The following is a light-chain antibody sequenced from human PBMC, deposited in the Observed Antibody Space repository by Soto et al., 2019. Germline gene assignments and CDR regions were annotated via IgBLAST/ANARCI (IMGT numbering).Light chain of an antibody. CDR1: QDIGTY. J-gene: IGKJ5*01. V-gene: IGKV1-9*01. Sequence: IQLTQSPSSLSATVGDRVTLTCRASQDIGTYLAWYQQKPGKAPKVLIYHASTLQSGVPSRFSGSGSGTDFTLTTSSLQPEDFAIYYCQQVESYPITFGRGTRLDIK. CDR2: HAS. CDR3: QQVESYPIT.